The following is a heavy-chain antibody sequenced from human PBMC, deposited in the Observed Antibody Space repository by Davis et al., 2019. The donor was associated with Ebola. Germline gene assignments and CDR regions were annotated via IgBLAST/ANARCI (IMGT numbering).Heavy chain of an antibody. Sequence: AASVKVSCKASGYTFTGYYMHWVRQAPGQGLEWMGWINPNSGGTNYAQKFQGWVTMTTDTSTSTAYMELRSLRSDDTAVYYCARAGGYSSKANYYYYYGMDVWGQGTTVTVSS. CDR2: INPNSGGT. CDR1: GYTFTGYY. V-gene: IGHV1-2*04. D-gene: IGHD6-19*01. CDR3: ARAGGYSSKANYYYYYGMDV. J-gene: IGHJ6*02.